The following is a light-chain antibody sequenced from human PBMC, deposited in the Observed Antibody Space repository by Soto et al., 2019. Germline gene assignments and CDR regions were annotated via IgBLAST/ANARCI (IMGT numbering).Light chain of an antibody. CDR3: KQYGSSQIT. CDR1: QSISSSY. J-gene: IGKJ5*01. Sequence: EIVFTPSPDTLSLSPGERATLSCRASQSISSSYLAWYQQKTGQAPRLLIYGASTRATGIQDRFSGDGSVTHFTLTIRRLEAEEFVMYYCKQYGSSQITFGQGTRRENK. V-gene: IGKV3-20*01. CDR2: GAS.